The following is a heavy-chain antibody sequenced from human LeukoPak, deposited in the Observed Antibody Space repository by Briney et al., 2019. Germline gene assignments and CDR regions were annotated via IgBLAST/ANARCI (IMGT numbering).Heavy chain of an antibody. CDR2: IYYSGST. CDR1: GGSISSYY. V-gene: IGHV4-59*01. D-gene: IGHD2-2*02. Sequence: PSETLSLTCTVSGGSISSYYWSWIRQPPGKGLEWIGYIYYSGSTNYNPSLKSRVTISVDTAKNQCSLKLRSVTAADTAVYYCARRRYRPNYWGQGTLVTVSS. CDR3: ARRRYRPNY. J-gene: IGHJ4*02.